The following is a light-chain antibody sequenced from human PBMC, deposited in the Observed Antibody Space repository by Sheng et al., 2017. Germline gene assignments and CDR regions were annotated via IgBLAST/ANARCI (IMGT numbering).Light chain of an antibody. Sequence: ETVMTQSPATLSVSPGERATFSCRASQSVGSDLAWYQQKPGQAPRVLVYGASTRATGIPDRFSGSGSGTDFTLTISRLEAEDFAVYYCQNYGSSPLMYTFGQGTKLEIK. CDR3: QNYGSSPLMYT. CDR2: GAS. CDR1: QSVGSD. J-gene: IGKJ2*01. V-gene: IGKV3-20*01.